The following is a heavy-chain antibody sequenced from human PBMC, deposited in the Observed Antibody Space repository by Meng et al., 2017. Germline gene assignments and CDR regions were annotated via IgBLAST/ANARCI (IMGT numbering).Heavy chain of an antibody. CDR2: IDYGGST. CDR1: GDSVTVGSHY. Sequence: VPLQESGPGLWRPSETLSLTCTVSGDSVTVGSHYWSWIRQPPGKGLEWIGYIDYGGSTSYNPSLRSRVTISVDTSNNQFSLKLSSVTAADTAVFYCARTRGDYYFDYWGQGTLVTVSS. D-gene: IGHD3-16*01. V-gene: IGHV4-61*01. J-gene: IGHJ4*02. CDR3: ARTRGDYYFDY.